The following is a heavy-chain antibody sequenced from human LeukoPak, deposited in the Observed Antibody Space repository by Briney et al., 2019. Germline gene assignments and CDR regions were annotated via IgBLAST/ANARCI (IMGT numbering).Heavy chain of an antibody. CDR2: IWYDGSNK. V-gene: IGHV3-33*01. J-gene: IGHJ4*02. CDR1: GFTFSSYG. Sequence: PGGSLRLSCAASGFTFSSYGMHWVRQAPGKGLEWVAVIWYDGSNKYYADSVKGRFTISRDNSKNTLYLRMNSLRAEDTAVYYCARDHGVHWELAWYFDYWGQGTLVTVSS. D-gene: IGHD1-26*01. CDR3: ARDHGVHWELAWYFDY.